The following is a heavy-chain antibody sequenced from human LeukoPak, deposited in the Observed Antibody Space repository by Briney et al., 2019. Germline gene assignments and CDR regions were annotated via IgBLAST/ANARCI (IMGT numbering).Heavy chain of an antibody. Sequence: TGGSLRLSCAASGFTFSTYSMNWVRQAPGKGLEWISYISSSNSPIYYADSVKGRFTISRDNVKNSLYLQMNALRDEDTAVYYCARGRLSDFVWGSSRTIDYWGQGTLVTVSS. V-gene: IGHV3-48*02. CDR3: ARGRLSDFVWGSSRTIDY. D-gene: IGHD3-16*01. CDR2: ISSSNSPI. CDR1: GFTFSTYS. J-gene: IGHJ4*02.